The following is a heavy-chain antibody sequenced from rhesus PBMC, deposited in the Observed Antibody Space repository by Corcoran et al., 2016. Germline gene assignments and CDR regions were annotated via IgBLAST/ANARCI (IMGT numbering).Heavy chain of an antibody. J-gene: IGHJ2*01. CDR1: GYSISSGYD. V-gene: IGHV4-122*02. CDR2: MSYSGST. Sequence: QLQLQESGPGLVKPSETLSLPCAVSGYSISSGYDWSWIRQPPGKGLEWIGYMSYSGSTIYNPALKIRVTIARDTSKNQSSLKLSAGTAADTAVYYWARERIAAVHVDLWGPGTPITSSS. CDR3: ARERIAAVHVDL. D-gene: IGHD6-25*01.